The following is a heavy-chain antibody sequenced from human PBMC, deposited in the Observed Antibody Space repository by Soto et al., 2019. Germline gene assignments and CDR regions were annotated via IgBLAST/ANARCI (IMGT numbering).Heavy chain of an antibody. D-gene: IGHD3-22*01. CDR1: GFTFSTYG. CDR2: IWHDGSNK. V-gene: IGHV3-30*02. Sequence: GGSLRLSCAASGFTFSTYGIHWVRQAPGKGLEWVAVIWHDGSNKYYADSVKGRFTISRDNSKNTLYLQMNSLRAEDTAVYYCAKDVLTARYYYDSSGYLDYFDYWGQGTLVTVSS. CDR3: AKDVLTARYYYDSSGYLDYFDY. J-gene: IGHJ4*02.